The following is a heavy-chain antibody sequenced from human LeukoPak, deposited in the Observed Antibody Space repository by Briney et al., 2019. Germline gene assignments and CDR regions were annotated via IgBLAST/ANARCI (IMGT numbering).Heavy chain of an antibody. CDR3: ARHPNSGSYYGSVHY. J-gene: IGHJ4*02. D-gene: IGHD3-10*01. Sequence: SETLSLTCSVSGGSISGSFSYWGWIRQPPGKGLEWIGSLYYTGSTNYNLSLKSRVTISVDTSKNQFSLNLSAVTAEDTALYFCARHPNSGSYYGSVHYWSQGTLVTVSS. CDR1: GGSISGSFSY. V-gene: IGHV4-39*01. CDR2: LYYTGST.